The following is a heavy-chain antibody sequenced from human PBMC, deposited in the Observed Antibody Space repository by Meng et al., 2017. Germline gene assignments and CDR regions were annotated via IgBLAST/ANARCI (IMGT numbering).Heavy chain of an antibody. D-gene: IGHD5-24*01. CDR3: ASVEMATTIS. Sequence: HLQLQDSGPGLVKPSETLSLTCTVSGGSISSSSYYWGWIRQPPGKGLEWIGSIYYSGSTYYNPSLKSRVTISVDTSKNQFSLKLSSVTAADTAVYYCASVEMATTISWGQGTLVTVSS. J-gene: IGHJ4*02. CDR2: IYYSGST. V-gene: IGHV4-39*07. CDR1: GGSISSSSYY.